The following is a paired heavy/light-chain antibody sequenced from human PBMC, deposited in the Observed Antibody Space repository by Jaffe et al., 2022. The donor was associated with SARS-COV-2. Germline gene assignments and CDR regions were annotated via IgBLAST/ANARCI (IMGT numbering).Heavy chain of an antibody. J-gene: IGHJ4*02. V-gene: IGHV3-74*03. Sequence: EVQLVESGGGLVQPGGSLRLSCAASGFVFSDYWMHWVRQAPGKGLVWVARVNAAGADTTYAEPVKGRFTISRDNARNTVHLQMNSLGVDDTGVYYCARAPEYLQIDWGQGTLVTVSS. CDR1: GFVFSDYW. CDR2: VNAAGADT. CDR3: ARAPEYLQID.
Light chain of an antibody. Sequence: QTVVTQESSFSVSPGGTVTLTCGFDSGSVSDGYYPSWYQQTPGQTPRTLIYRTNSRSSGVPDRFSGSIVGRRAALTITGAQADDECVYYCALYMGRGIWTFGGGTKLTVL. CDR1: SGSVSDGYY. CDR2: RTN. CDR3: ALYMGRGIWT. V-gene: IGLV8-61*01. J-gene: IGLJ2*01.